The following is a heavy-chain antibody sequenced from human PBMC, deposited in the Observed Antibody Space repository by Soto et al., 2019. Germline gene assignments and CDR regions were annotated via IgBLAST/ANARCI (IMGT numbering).Heavy chain of an antibody. Sequence: SVKVSCKASGGTFSSYAISWVRQAPGQGLEWMGGIIPIFGTANYAQKLQGRVTMAEDKSTNTAYMELSSLRSEDTAVYYFATAVQKLRFLEWLLYNAFDIWGQGTMVTVSS. J-gene: IGHJ3*02. CDR1: GGTFSSYA. CDR2: IIPIFGTA. V-gene: IGHV1-69*06. CDR3: ATAVQKLRFLEWLLYNAFDI. D-gene: IGHD3-3*01.